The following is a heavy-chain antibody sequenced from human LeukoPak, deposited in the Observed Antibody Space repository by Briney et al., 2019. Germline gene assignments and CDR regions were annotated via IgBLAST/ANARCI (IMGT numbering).Heavy chain of an antibody. V-gene: IGHV4-34*01. D-gene: IGHD3-10*01. CDR1: GGSFTTYY. CDR2: INHNEFT. J-gene: IGHJ3*02. Sequence: PSETLSLTCAVYGGSFTTYYWSWIRQPPGKGLEWIGEINHNEFTNYNPSLKNRVTITIDTSKKQFSLRLTSVTVADTAVYYCAKSNGYGLVDIWGQGTMVTVSS. CDR3: AKSNGYGLVDI.